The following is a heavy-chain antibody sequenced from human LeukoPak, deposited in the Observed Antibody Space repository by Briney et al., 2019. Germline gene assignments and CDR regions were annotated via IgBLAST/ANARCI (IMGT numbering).Heavy chain of an antibody. J-gene: IGHJ4*02. CDR2: IHYSGST. CDR3: ARQPRYCSCGSCYSVLDY. CDR1: WRPISDYC. Sequence: PSETLSLTCSVWWRPISDYCWSWIRQPPGKGLEWIGYIHYSGSTTYNPSLKSRVTISLDTSKNQFSLKLSSVTAADTAVYYCARQPRYCSCGSCYSVLDYWGRGTLVTVSS. V-gene: IGHV4-59*08. D-gene: IGHD2-15*01.